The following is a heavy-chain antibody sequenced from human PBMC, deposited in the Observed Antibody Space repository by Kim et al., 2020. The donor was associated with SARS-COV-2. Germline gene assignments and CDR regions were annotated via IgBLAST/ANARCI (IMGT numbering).Heavy chain of an antibody. Sequence: SETLSLTCAVYGGSFSGYYWSWIRQPPGKGLEWIGEINHSGSTNYNPSLKSRVTISVDTSKNQFSLKLSSVTAADTAVYYCAREGDTTHYFDYWGQGTLVTVSS. CDR3: AREGDTTHYFDY. CDR2: INHSGST. J-gene: IGHJ4*02. CDR1: GGSFSGYY. V-gene: IGHV4-34*01. D-gene: IGHD1-26*01.